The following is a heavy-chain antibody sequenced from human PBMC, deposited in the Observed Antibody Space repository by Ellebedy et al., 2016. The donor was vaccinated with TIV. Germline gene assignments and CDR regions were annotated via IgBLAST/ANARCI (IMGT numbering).Heavy chain of an antibody. CDR1: GGTFSSYA. CDR2: FIPILGIA. Sequence: ASVKVSCKASGGTFSSYAISWVRHAPGQRLEWTGRFIPILGIANYAQKFQGRVTITADKSTSTAYMELSSLRSEDTTVYYCARMPEGGVVVRGSTYYYYYGMDVWGQGTTVTVSS. V-gene: IGHV1-69*04. CDR3: ARMPEGGVVVRGSTYYYYYGMDV. D-gene: IGHD3-10*01. J-gene: IGHJ6*02.